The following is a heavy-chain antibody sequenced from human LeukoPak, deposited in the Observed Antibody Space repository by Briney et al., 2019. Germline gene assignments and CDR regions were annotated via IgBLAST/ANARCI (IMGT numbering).Heavy chain of an antibody. Sequence: PGGSLRLSCAASGFTFSSYSMNWVRQAPGKGLEWVSSISSSSSYIYYADSVKGRFTISRDNAKNSLYLQMNSLRAEDTAVYYCARDEGIAVAGTKTADWGQGTLVTVSS. CDR2: ISSSSSYI. V-gene: IGHV3-21*01. CDR3: ARDEGIAVAGTKTAD. D-gene: IGHD6-19*01. J-gene: IGHJ4*02. CDR1: GFTFSSYS.